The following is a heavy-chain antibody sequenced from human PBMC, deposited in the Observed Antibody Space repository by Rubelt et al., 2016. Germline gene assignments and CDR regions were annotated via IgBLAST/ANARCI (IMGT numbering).Heavy chain of an antibody. CDR3: ATDRGSAPFDY. D-gene: IGHD1-14*01. J-gene: IGHJ4*02. CDR2: VYLGGET. V-gene: IGHV3-53*01. CDR1: DFTVSNNY. Sequence: EVQLVESGGGLIQPGGSLRLSCTASDFTVSNNYMNWVRQAPGKGLEWVSVVYLGGETYYADSVKGRFAISRDSSKNTRYLQMSSLRAEDTAVYYCATDRGSAPFDYWGQGTLVTVSS.